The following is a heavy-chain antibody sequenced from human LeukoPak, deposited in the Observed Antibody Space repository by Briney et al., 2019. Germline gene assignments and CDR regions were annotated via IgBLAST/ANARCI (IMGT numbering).Heavy chain of an antibody. J-gene: IGHJ4*02. CDR2: ISGHNDNT. V-gene: IGHV1-18*01. CDR1: GYTFTNYG. CDR3: ARSSRDGYTHFDY. Sequence: ASVKVSCKASGYTFTNYGINWVQQAPGQGLEWMGWISGHNDNTNYAQKFQGRVTMTADTSTTTAYMEVRSLRSDDTAMYFCARSSRDGYTHFDYWGQGTLVTVSS. D-gene: IGHD5-24*01.